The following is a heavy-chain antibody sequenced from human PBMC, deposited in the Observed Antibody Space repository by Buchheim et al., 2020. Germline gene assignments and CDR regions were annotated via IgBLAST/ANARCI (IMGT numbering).Heavy chain of an antibody. CDR1: GYTFTSSP. D-gene: IGHD6-19*01. J-gene: IGHJ4*02. Sequence: QVHLVQSGAEVKKPGASVKVSCKATGYTFTSSPMHWVRQAPGRRLEWMGWINTGNGNTKNSQKFQGRVTITRDTSASTAYMELSSLRSEDTATYYCARVPGIAVAGDLFDSWGQGTL. CDR2: INTGNGNT. CDR3: ARVPGIAVAGDLFDS. V-gene: IGHV1-3*04.